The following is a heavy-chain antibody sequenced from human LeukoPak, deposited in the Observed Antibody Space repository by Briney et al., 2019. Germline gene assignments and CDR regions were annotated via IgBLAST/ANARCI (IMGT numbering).Heavy chain of an antibody. CDR3: ATPVPHGSDPSLYYYYMDV. J-gene: IGHJ6*03. CDR2: ISYDGKDK. CDR1: GFTFSLFA. Sequence: GGSLRLSCAASGFTFSLFAMHWVRQSPGKGLEWVAAISYDGKDKFYADSVQGRFTFSRDNSKNTLSLQMNSLRPEDTAIYYCATPVPHGSDPSLYYYYMDVWGKGTTVTISS. V-gene: IGHV3-30*04. D-gene: IGHD3-10*01.